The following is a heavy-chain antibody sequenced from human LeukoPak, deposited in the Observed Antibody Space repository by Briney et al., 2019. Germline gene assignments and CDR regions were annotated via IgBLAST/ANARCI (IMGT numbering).Heavy chain of an antibody. CDR3: ARDRGGSYSAIDY. J-gene: IGHJ4*02. V-gene: IGHV3-21*01. D-gene: IGHD1-26*01. CDR2: ISISSNYI. CDR1: GFTFSTYS. Sequence: GGSLRLSCAASGFTFSTYSMNWVRQAPGKGLEWVSSISISSNYIYYADSVKGRFTISRDNAKNSLYLQINSLRAEDTAVYYCARDRGGSYSAIDYWGQGTLVTVSS.